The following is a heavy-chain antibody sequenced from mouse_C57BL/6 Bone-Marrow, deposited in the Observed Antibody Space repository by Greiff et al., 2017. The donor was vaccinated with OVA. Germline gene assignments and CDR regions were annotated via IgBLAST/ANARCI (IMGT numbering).Heavy chain of an antibody. D-gene: IGHD1-1*01. Sequence: EVNLVESGGDLVKPGGSLKLSCAASGFTFSSYGMSWVRQTPDKRLEWVATISSGGSYTYYPDSVKGRFTISRDNAKNTLYLQMSSLKSEDTAMYYCARPITTPPGPFDYWGQGTTLTVSS. CDR3: ARPITTPPGPFDY. J-gene: IGHJ2*01. CDR1: GFTFSSYG. CDR2: ISSGGSYT. V-gene: IGHV5-6*01.